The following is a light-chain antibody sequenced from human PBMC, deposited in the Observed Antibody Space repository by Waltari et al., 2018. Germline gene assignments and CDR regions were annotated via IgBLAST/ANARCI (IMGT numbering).Light chain of an antibody. V-gene: IGLV2-14*03. CDR1: CSAVGGYES. CDR2: AVS. Sequence: QSALTQPASVSGSPGQSITISCTGTCSAVGGYESVPWYPQHPGEAPKLLIFAVSIRPSGVSTRFSGSKSANTASLTISGLQGGDEAFYYCSSYTSTTSVVFGGGTKLTVL. J-gene: IGLJ2*01. CDR3: SSYTSTTSVV.